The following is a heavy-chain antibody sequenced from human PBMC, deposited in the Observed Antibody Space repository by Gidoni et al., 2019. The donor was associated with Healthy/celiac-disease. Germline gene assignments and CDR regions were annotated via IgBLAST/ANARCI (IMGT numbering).Heavy chain of an antibody. D-gene: IGHD3-10*01. CDR2: IKQDGSEK. Sequence: EVQLVESGGGLVQPGGSLRLSCAASGFTFSSSWMSWVRQAPGKGLEWVANIKQDGSEKYYVDSVKGRFTISRDNAKNSLYLQMNSLRAEDTAVYYCARDQIWFGDPHYYYYYYMDVWGKGTTVTVSS. V-gene: IGHV3-7*01. J-gene: IGHJ6*03. CDR1: GFTFSSSW. CDR3: ARDQIWFGDPHYYYYYYMDV.